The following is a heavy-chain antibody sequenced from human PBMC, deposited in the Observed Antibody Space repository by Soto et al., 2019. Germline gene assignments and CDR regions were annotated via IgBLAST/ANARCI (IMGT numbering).Heavy chain of an antibody. CDR1: GGTFSSYA. Sequence: SVKVSCKASGGTFSSYAISWVRQAPGQGLEWMGGIIPIFGTANYAQKFQGRVTITADESTSTAYMELSSLRSEDTAVYYCARSVRVSSPIDYWGQGTLVTVSS. J-gene: IGHJ4*02. CDR3: ARSVRVSSPIDY. D-gene: IGHD6-13*01. CDR2: IIPIFGTA. V-gene: IGHV1-69*13.